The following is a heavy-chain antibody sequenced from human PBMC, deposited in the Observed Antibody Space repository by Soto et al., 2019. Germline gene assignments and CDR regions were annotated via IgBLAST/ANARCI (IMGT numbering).Heavy chain of an antibody. J-gene: IGHJ4*02. CDR3: ARRMRGASGIFDY. CDR1: GYTFTNFG. Sequence: SVKVSCKASGYTFTNFGISWVRQAPGQGLEWMGRIIPILGIANYAQKFQGRVTITADKSTSTAYMELSSLRSEDTAMYYCARRMRGASGIFDYWGQGTQVTVPS. D-gene: IGHD6-13*01. CDR2: IIPILGIA. V-gene: IGHV1-69*04.